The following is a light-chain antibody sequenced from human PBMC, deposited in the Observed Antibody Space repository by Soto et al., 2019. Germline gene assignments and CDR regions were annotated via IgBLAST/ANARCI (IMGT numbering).Light chain of an antibody. Sequence: ETVMTQSPATLSVSPGERATLSCRTSLSVSVYLDWYQQKPGQAPRLLIYGASSRATGIPDRFSGSGSGTDFTLTISRLEPEDFAVYYCQQYGSSPRTFGQGTKVDIK. CDR3: QQYGSSPRT. CDR1: LSVSVY. V-gene: IGKV3-20*01. CDR2: GAS. J-gene: IGKJ1*01.